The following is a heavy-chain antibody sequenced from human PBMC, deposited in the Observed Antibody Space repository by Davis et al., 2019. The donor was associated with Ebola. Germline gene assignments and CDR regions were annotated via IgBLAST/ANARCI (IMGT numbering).Heavy chain of an antibody. CDR1: GFTFGDYA. CDR3: TRAAPSYYCYAMDV. V-gene: IGHV3-49*04. Sequence: PGGSLKLSCTASGFTFGDYAMSWVRQAPGKGLEWVGFIRSKAYGGTTEYAASVKGRFTISRDDSKSIAYLQMNSLKTEDTAVYYCTRAAPSYYCYAMDVWGQGTTVTVSS. J-gene: IGHJ6*02. CDR2: IRSKAYGGTT.